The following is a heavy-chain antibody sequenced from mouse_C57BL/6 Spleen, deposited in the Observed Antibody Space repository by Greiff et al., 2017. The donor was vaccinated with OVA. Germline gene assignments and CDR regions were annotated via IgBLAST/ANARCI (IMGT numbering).Heavy chain of an antibody. J-gene: IGHJ4*01. CDR2: IYPRSGNT. CDR1: GYTFTSYG. V-gene: IGHV1-81*01. D-gene: IGHD1-1*01. Sequence: QVQLQQSGAELARPGASVKLSCKASGYTFTSYGISWVKQRTGQGLEWIGEIYPRSGNTYYNEKFKGKATLTADKSSSTAYMELRSLTSEDSAVYFCARSANPTVVAYYYAMDYWGQGTSVTVSS. CDR3: ARSANPTVVAYYYAMDY.